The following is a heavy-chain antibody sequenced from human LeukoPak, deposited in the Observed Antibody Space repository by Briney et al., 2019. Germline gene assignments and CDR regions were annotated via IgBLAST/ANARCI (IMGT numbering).Heavy chain of an antibody. CDR3: ARDYDSSGYYAFDI. V-gene: IGHV4-38-2*02. D-gene: IGHD3-22*01. Sequence: SETLSLTCTVSGYSISSGYYWGWIRQPPGKGLEWIGSIYHSGSTYYNPSLKSRVTISVDTSKNQFSLKLSSVAAADTAVYYCARDYDSSGYYAFDIWGQGTMVTVSS. J-gene: IGHJ3*02. CDR2: IYHSGST. CDR1: GYSISSGYY.